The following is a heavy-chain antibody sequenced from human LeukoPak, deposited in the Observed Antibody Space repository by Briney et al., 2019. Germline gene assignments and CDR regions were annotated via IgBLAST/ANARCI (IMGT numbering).Heavy chain of an antibody. D-gene: IGHD2-21*02. V-gene: IGHV3-53*01. Sequence: GGSLRHSCAASGFTVSLNYMSWVRQAPGKGLEWVSVIYSGGSTYYADSVKGRFAISRDNSKNTLYLQMNSLRVEDTAVYYCTRVSTLAYCGGDCYSDYWGQGILVTVSS. CDR3: TRVSTLAYCGGDCYSDY. CDR1: GFTVSLNY. CDR2: IYSGGST. J-gene: IGHJ4*02.